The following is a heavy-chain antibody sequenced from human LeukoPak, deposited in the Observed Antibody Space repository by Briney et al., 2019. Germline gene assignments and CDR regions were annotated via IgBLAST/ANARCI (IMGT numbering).Heavy chain of an antibody. V-gene: IGHV3-9*01. J-gene: IGHJ4*02. CDR1: GFTFDDYA. Sequence: PGRSLRLSCAASGFTFDDYAVHWVRQAPGKGLEWVSGISWNSGYIGYEDSVKGRFTISRDNAKNSLYLQMNSLRAEDTALYYCAKGSYGSGSYVDYWGQGTLITVSS. CDR3: AKGSYGSGSYVDY. CDR2: ISWNSGYI. D-gene: IGHD3-10*01.